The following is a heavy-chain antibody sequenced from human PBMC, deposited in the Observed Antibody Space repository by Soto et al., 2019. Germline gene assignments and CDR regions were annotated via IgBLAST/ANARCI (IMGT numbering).Heavy chain of an antibody. CDR2: IASDGKDK. D-gene: IGHD1-1*01. CDR3: AKDCQRRTSGYFFDY. CDR1: GFTFSNHA. Sequence: PGGSLRLSCAASGFTFSNHAIHWVRQAPGKGLEWVAVIASDGKDKRYADSVKGRFTISRDNSKNTVYLQMNSLRGEDTAVYYCAKDCQRRTSGYFFDYWGQGKPVTVSS. V-gene: IGHV3-30*18. J-gene: IGHJ4*02.